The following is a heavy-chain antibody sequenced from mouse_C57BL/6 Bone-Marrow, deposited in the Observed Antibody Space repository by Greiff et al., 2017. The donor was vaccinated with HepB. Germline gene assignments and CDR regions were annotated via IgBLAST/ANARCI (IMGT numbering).Heavy chain of an antibody. CDR2: ISSGGSYT. CDR1: GFTFSSYG. D-gene: IGHD1-1*01. J-gene: IGHJ3*01. Sequence: EVQLVESGGDLVKPGGSLKLSCAASGFTFSSYGMSWVRQTPDKRLEWVATISSGGSYTYYPDSVKGRFTISRDNAKNTLYLQMSSLKSEDTAMYYCARQHYGSSYWFAYWGQGTLVTVSA. CDR3: ARQHYGSSYWFAY. V-gene: IGHV5-6*01.